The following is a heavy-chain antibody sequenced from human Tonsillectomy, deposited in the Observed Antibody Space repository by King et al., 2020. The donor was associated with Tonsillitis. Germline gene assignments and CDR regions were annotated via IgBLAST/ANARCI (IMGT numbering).Heavy chain of an antibody. J-gene: IGHJ4*02. V-gene: IGHV3-9*01. Sequence: DVQLVESGGGLVQPGRSLRLSCAASGFIFDDYAMHWVRQAPGKGLEWVSGINWNSGSIVYADSVKGRFTISRDNAKNSLYLQMNSLRAEDTALYYCAKDRGYSYGTTNFDYLGQGTLVTVSS. CDR3: AKDRGYSYGTTNFDY. CDR2: INWNSGSI. D-gene: IGHD5-18*01. CDR1: GFIFDDYA.